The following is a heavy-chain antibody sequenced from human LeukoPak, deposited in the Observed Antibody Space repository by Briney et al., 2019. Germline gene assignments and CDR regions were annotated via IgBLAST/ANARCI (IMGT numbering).Heavy chain of an antibody. D-gene: IGHD4-23*01. J-gene: IGHJ4*02. CDR1: GFTFSSYA. Sequence: PGRSLRLSCAASGFTFSSYAMHWVRQAPGKGLEWVAVISYDGSNKYYADSVKGRFTISRDNSKNTLYLQMNSLRAEDTAVYYCASSTTVVTPFDYWGQGTLVTVSS. V-gene: IGHV3-30*01. CDR3: ASSTTVVTPFDY. CDR2: ISYDGSNK.